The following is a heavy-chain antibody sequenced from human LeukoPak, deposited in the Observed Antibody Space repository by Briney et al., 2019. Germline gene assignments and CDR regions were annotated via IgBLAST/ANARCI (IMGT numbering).Heavy chain of an antibody. J-gene: IGHJ4*02. Sequence: GGSLRLSCAASGFTFSSYSMNWVRQAPGKGLEWVAFIRYDGSNKYYADSVKGRFTISRDNSKNTLYLQMNSLRAEDTAVYYCARSQVDRYCSSTSCYFDYWGQGTLVTVSS. CDR2: IRYDGSNK. CDR1: GFTFSSYS. V-gene: IGHV3-30*02. D-gene: IGHD2-2*01. CDR3: ARSQVDRYCSSTSCYFDY.